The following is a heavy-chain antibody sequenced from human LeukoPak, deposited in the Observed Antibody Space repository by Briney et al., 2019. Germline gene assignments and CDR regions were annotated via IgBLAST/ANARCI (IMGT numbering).Heavy chain of an antibody. V-gene: IGHV1-3*01. CDR2: INAGNGNT. Sequence: ASVKVSCKASGYTFTSYGISWVRQAPGQGLEWMGWINAGNGNTKYSQKFQGRVTITRDTSASTAYMELSSLRSEDTAVYYCARGSPGIAVAGDWGQGTLVTVSS. CDR3: ARGSPGIAVAGD. CDR1: GYTFTSYG. J-gene: IGHJ4*02. D-gene: IGHD6-19*01.